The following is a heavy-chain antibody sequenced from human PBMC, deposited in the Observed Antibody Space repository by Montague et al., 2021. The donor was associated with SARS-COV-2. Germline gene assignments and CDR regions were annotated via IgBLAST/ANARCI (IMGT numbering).Heavy chain of an antibody. V-gene: IGHV3-23*01. D-gene: IGHD2-15*01. CDR1: GFTFSTFA. CDR3: AKGGVVVVAAIDLDY. CDR2: ISLSGGST. Sequence: SLRLSCAASGFTFSTFAMSWVRQAPGKGLEWASAISLSGGSTYYADSVKGRFTISRDNSKNTLFLQMNSLRAEDTAVYYCAKGGVVVVAAIDLDYWGQGTLVTVSS. J-gene: IGHJ4*02.